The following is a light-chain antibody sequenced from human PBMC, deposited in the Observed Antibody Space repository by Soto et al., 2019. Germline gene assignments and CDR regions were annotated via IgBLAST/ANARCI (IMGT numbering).Light chain of an antibody. V-gene: IGKV1-12*01. CDR2: AAT. CDR1: QDISDW. CDR3: QQGHTFPLT. Sequence: EIQMTQSPSSVSASVGDRVTITCRASQDISDWLAWHQQKPGEAPKLLIYAATTLHSGVPSRFSGSRSGTDFTLTISSLQPEDFATYYCQQGHTFPLTFGGGTKVEIK. J-gene: IGKJ4*01.